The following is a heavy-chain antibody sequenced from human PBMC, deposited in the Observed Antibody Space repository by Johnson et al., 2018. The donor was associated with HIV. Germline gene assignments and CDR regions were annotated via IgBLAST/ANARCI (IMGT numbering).Heavy chain of an antibody. CDR2: ISGSGGTT. CDR3: AKLPGSGYYLDAFDI. Sequence: VQLVESGGGVARPGGSLRLSCAASGFTFDDYGMSWVRQDPGKGLEWVSGISGSGGTTYYADSVKGRFTISRDNSKNTLYLQMNSLRAEDTAVYYCAKLPGSGYYLDAFDIWGQGTMVTVSS. CDR1: GFTFDDYG. D-gene: IGHD3-22*01. J-gene: IGHJ3*02. V-gene: IGHV3-23*04.